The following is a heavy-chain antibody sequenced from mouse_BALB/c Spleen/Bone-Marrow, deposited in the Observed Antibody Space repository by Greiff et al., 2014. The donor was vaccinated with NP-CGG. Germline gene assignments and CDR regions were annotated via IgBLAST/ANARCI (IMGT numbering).Heavy chain of an antibody. CDR2: IHSSGNT. CDR1: GYYINSGYT. Sequence: EVKLQESGPDLVKPSQSLSLTCTVTGYYINSGYTWHWIRQFQGNTLEWMSYIHSSGNTNYNPSLQSRISITRDTSKNQFFLQLNSVTTDDTATYYGAITTGINAIDYWGQGTLVTVSS. CDR3: AITTGINAIDY. V-gene: IGHV3-1*02. D-gene: IGHD1-1*01. J-gene: IGHJ4*01.